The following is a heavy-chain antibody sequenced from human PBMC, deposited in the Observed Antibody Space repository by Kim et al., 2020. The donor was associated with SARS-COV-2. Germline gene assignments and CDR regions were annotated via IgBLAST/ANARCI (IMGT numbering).Heavy chain of an antibody. Sequence: GGSLRLSCAASGFTFSSYAMHWVRQAPGKGLEWVAVISYDGSNKYYADSVKGRFTISRDNSKNTLYLQMNSLRAEDTAVYYCASPRGVVRPSRPAWFYYYGMDVWGQGTTVTVSS. D-gene: IGHD2-15*01. J-gene: IGHJ6*02. V-gene: IGHV3-30*04. CDR1: GFTFSSYA. CDR2: ISYDGSNK. CDR3: ASPRGVVRPSRPAWFYYYGMDV.